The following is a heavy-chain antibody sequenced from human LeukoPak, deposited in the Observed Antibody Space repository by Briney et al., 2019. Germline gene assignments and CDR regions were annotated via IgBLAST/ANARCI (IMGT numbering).Heavy chain of an antibody. J-gene: IGHJ4*02. CDR3: AKDIWYSSSWFYFDY. V-gene: IGHV3-23*01. Sequence: PGGSLKLSCAASGFTFSSYAMSWVRQAPGKGLEWVSAISGSGGSTYYADSEKGRFPISRDNSKNTLYLQMNSLRAEDTAVYYCAKDIWYSSSWFYFDYWGQGTLVTVSS. CDR1: GFTFSSYA. CDR2: ISGSGGST. D-gene: IGHD6-13*01.